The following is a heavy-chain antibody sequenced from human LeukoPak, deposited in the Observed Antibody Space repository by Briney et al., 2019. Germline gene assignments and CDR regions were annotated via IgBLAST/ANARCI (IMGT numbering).Heavy chain of an antibody. CDR2: TIPILGIA. CDR1: GDTFISHG. J-gene: IGHJ4*02. CDR3: ARYSSGWYYFDY. Sequence: SVKVSCKASGDTFISHGISWVRQAPGQGLEWMGRTIPILGIANYAQKFQGRVTITADKSTSTAYMELSSLRSEDTAVYYCARYSSGWYYFDYWGQGTLVTVSS. V-gene: IGHV1-69*04. D-gene: IGHD6-19*01.